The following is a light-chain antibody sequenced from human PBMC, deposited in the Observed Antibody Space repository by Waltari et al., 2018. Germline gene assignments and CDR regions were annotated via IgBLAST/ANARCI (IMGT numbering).Light chain of an antibody. Sequence: QSALTPPASVSGSPGQSITISCTGTTSDLGGYNYVPWYQQHPGKAPKLIIFDVSSRPSGVSNRFSGSKSANTASLIISGLQAEDEADYYCCSFTSSSTWVFGGGTKLTVL. CDR2: DVS. CDR3: CSFTSSSTWV. J-gene: IGLJ3*02. CDR1: TSDLGGYNY. V-gene: IGLV2-14*03.